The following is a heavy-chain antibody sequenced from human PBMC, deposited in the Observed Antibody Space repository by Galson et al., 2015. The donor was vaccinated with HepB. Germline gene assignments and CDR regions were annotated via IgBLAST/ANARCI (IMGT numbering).Heavy chain of an antibody. J-gene: IGHJ4*02. CDR2: INQDGSQT. Sequence: SLRLSCAASGFTFSDYYMSWIRQVPGKGLEWLANINQDGSQTYYVASLKGRFTVSRDNTKNSVYLQMNSLRVEDTAVYFCARIGYRSSGTDYWGQGTLLTVSS. CDR3: ARIGYRSSGTDY. D-gene: IGHD6-19*01. CDR1: GFTFSDYY. V-gene: IGHV3-7*03.